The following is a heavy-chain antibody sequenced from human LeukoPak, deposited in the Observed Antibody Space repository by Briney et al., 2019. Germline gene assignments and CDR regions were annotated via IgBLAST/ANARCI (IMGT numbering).Heavy chain of an antibody. J-gene: IGHJ6*02. CDR1: GYTFSSYW. CDR3: ARRGTSAYYYAMDV. D-gene: IGHD6-25*01. CDR2: IYAGDSDT. V-gene: IGHV5-51*01. Sequence: GESLKISCKGSGYTFSSYWIGWVRQMPGKGLEWMGIIYAGDSDTRYSPSFKGQVTISADKSSSTAYLQWSSLKASDTAIYYCARRGTSAYYYAMDVWGQGTTVTVSS.